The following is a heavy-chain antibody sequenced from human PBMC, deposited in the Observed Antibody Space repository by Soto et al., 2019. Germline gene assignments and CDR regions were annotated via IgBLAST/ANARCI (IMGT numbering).Heavy chain of an antibody. V-gene: IGHV3-23*01. CDR1: GFNFRGYS. CDR2: ILGGSAAT. Sequence: EVQLLESGGGLVQPGESLRLSCAASGFNFRGYSMTWVRQAPGQGLEWVSSILGGSAATYYADSVRGRFTISRDDSKNTLYLQMHGLRAEDTAMYYCAKDRHPDGFWPFDHWGKGTLITVSS. D-gene: IGHD3-3*01. CDR3: AKDRHPDGFWPFDH. J-gene: IGHJ4*02.